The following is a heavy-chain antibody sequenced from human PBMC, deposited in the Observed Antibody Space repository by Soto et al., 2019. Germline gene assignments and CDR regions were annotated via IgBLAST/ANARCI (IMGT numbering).Heavy chain of an antibody. CDR2: IIPILGIA. D-gene: IGHD5-12*01. Sequence: GASVKVSCKASGGTFSSYTISWVRQAPGQGLEWMGRIIPILGIANYAQKFQGRVTITADKSTSTAYMELSSLRFEDTAVYYCASDHDIVAALYYWGQGTLVTVSS. CDR1: GGTFSSYT. J-gene: IGHJ4*02. CDR3: ASDHDIVAALYY. V-gene: IGHV1-69*02.